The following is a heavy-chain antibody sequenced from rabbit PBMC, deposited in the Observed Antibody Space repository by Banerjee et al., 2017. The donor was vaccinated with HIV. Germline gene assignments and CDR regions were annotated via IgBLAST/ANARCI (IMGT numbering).Heavy chain of an antibody. V-gene: IGHV1S45*01. D-gene: IGHD1-1*01. CDR1: GFSFNNKYV. CDR2: INTGDGST. Sequence: QEQLEESGGGLVQPEGSLTLTCTASGFSFNNKYVMCWVRQAPGKGLEWIGCINTGDGSTYYASWAKGRFTISKTSSTTVTLEMTSLTAADTATYFCASGYSDIVFNLWGPGTLVTVS. CDR3: ASGYSDIVFNL. J-gene: IGHJ4*01.